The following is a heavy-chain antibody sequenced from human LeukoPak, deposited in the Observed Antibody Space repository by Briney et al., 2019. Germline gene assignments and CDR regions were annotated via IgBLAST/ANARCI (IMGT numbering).Heavy chain of an antibody. D-gene: IGHD6-19*01. CDR2: INPSGGST. CDR3: AREEIAVAGFDY. J-gene: IGHJ4*02. V-gene: IGHV1-46*01. CDR1: GYTFTSYY. Sequence: ASVKVSCKASGYTFTSYYMHWVRQAPGQGLEWMGIINPSGGSTSYAQKFQGRVTMTRDTSTSTVYMELSSLRSEDTAMYYCAREEIAVAGFDYWGQGTLVTVSS.